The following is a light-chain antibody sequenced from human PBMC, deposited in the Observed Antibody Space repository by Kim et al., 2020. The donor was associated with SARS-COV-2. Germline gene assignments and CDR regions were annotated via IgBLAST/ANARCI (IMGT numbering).Light chain of an antibody. CDR1: SGDVRVYNY. Sequence: SFTISCTGTSGDVRVYNYVSWYQQHPGKAPKLMIYDVAKRPSGVPARFSGSKSGNTASLTISGLQAEDEADYYYCSYAGSYTHVVFGGGTKLTVL. CDR3: CSYAGSYTHVV. CDR2: DVA. J-gene: IGLJ2*01. V-gene: IGLV2-11*01.